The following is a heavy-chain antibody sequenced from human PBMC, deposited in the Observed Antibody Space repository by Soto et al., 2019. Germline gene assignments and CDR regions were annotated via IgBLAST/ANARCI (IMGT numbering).Heavy chain of an antibody. J-gene: IGHJ4*02. CDR2: ISYDGRNK. CDR1: GFTFSSYA. V-gene: IGHV3-30*04. CDR3: AREIERLLGY. Sequence: QVQLVESGGGVVQPGRSLRLSCAASGFTFSSYAMHWVRQAPGKGLEWVAVISYDGRNKYYEDSVKGRFTISRDNSENTLYLQMNSRRAEDTGVYYCAREIERLLGYWGQGTLVTVSS. D-gene: IGHD3-3*01.